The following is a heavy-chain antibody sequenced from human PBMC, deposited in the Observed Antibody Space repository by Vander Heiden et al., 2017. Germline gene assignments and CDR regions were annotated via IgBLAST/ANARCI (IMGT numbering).Heavy chain of an antibody. CDR3: ARDSYYYDSSGYFDY. V-gene: IGHV3-48*02. CDR1: GFPFSSYS. Sequence: EVQLVESGGGLVQPGGSLRLSCAASGFPFSSYSMNWVRQAPGKGLEWVSYISSSSSTIYYADSVKGRFTISRDNAKNSLYLQMNSLRDEDTAVYYCARDSYYYDSSGYFDYWGQGTLVTVSS. J-gene: IGHJ4*02. CDR2: ISSSSSTI. D-gene: IGHD3-22*01.